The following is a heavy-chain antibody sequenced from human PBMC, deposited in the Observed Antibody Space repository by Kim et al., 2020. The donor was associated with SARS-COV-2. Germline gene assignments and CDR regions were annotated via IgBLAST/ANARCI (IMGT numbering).Heavy chain of an antibody. V-gene: IGHV3-21*01. D-gene: IGHD2-2*01. J-gene: IGHJ4*02. Sequence: ADSVKGRLTSTRDNAKNSLYLQMNSLRAEDTAVYYCARDSEYQLPRGFDYWGQGTLVTVSS. CDR3: ARDSEYQLPRGFDY.